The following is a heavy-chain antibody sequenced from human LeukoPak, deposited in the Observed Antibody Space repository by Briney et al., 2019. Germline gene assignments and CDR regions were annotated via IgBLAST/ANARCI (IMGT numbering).Heavy chain of an antibody. D-gene: IGHD1-26*01. J-gene: IGHJ4*02. CDR3: AKDRIVGATARLFDY. CDR1: GFTFSSYW. V-gene: IGHV3-74*01. Sequence: GGSLRLSCAASGFTFSSYWMHWVRQAPGKGLVWVSRINSDGSSTSYADSVKGRFTISRDNAKNTLYLQMNSLRAEDTAVYYCAKDRIVGATARLFDYWGQGTLVTVSS. CDR2: INSDGSST.